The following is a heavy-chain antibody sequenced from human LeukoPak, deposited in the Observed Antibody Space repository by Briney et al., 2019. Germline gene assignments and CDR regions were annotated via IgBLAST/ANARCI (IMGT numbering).Heavy chain of an antibody. CDR3: AKSRTRAPFDY. D-gene: IGHD1-14*01. J-gene: IGHJ4*02. Sequence: GGSLRLSCAASGFTFSSSAMSWVRQAPGKGLEWVAVISYDGSNKYYADSVKGRFTISRDNSKNTLYLQMNSLRAEDTAVYYCAKSRTRAPFDYWGQGTLVTVSS. V-gene: IGHV3-30*18. CDR2: ISYDGSNK. CDR1: GFTFSSSA.